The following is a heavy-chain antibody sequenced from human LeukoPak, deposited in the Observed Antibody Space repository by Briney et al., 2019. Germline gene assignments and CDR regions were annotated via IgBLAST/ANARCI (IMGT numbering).Heavy chain of an antibody. CDR3: ARVGYCSGGSCYGRAFDI. D-gene: IGHD2-15*01. Sequence: SETLSLTCAVYGGSLSGYYWSWIRQPPGKGLEWIGEINHSGSTNYNPSLKSRVTISVDTSKNQFSLKLSSVTAADTAVYYCARVGYCSGGSCYGRAFDIWGQGTMVTVSS. J-gene: IGHJ3*02. CDR1: GGSLSGYY. V-gene: IGHV4-34*01. CDR2: INHSGST.